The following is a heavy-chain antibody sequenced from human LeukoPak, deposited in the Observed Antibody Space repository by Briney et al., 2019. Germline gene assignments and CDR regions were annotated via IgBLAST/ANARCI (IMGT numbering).Heavy chain of an antibody. CDR1: GGSISSYY. J-gene: IGHJ6*02. Sequence: SETLSLTCTVSGGSISSYYWSWIRQPPGKGLEWIGYIYYSGSTNYNPSLKSRVTISVDTSKNQFPLKLSSVTAADTAVYYCARDLGRSRWLQPFYYSYGMDVWGQGTTVTVSS. CDR3: ARDLGRSRWLQPFYYSYGMDV. V-gene: IGHV4-59*01. CDR2: IYYSGST. D-gene: IGHD5-24*01.